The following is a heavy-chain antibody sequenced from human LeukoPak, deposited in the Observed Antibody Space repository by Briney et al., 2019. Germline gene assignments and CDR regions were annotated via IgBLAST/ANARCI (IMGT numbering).Heavy chain of an antibody. CDR2: INSDGSST. CDR1: GFTFSSYW. J-gene: IGHJ3*02. V-gene: IGHV3-74*01. Sequence: GGSLGLSCAASGFTFSSYWMHWVRQAPGKGLVWVSRINSDGSSTSYADSVKGRFTISRDNAKNTLYLQMNSLRAEDTAVYYCARETYYDSSEAFDIWGQGTMVTVSS. D-gene: IGHD3-22*01. CDR3: ARETYYDSSEAFDI.